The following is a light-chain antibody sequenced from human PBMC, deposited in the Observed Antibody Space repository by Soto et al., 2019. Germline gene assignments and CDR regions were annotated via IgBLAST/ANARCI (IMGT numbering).Light chain of an antibody. CDR3: SSYTSSSTLVV. V-gene: IGLV2-14*01. CDR1: SSDVGGYNY. Sequence: QSVLTQPASVSGSPGQSITISCTGTSSDVGGYNYVSWYQQHPGKAPKLMIYEVSNRPSGVSNRFSGSKSDNMASLTISGLQAEDEADYYCSSYTSSSTLVVFGGGTQLTVL. J-gene: IGLJ2*01. CDR2: EVS.